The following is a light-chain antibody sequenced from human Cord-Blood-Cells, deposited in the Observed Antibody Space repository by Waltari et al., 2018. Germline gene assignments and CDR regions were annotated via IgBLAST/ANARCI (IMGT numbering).Light chain of an antibody. J-gene: IGKJ5*01. Sequence: DIQMTQSPSSLSASVGDRVTITCRASQSISSYLNWYQQKPGKAPKLLIYAASSLQSGVPSSVSGSESGTDFTLTISSLQPEDFATYYCQQSYSTPPITFGQGTRLEIK. CDR2: AAS. V-gene: IGKV1-39*01. CDR1: QSISSY. CDR3: QQSYSTPPIT.